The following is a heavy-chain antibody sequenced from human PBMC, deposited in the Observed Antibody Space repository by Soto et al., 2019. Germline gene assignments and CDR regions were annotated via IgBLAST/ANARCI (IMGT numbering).Heavy chain of an antibody. CDR3: ARLDCSGDACYSYYFDY. V-gene: IGHV3-23*01. J-gene: IGHJ4*02. CDR2: ISGSGSTT. Sequence: PGGSLRLSCAASGFTFSNYAMSWVRQAPGKGLEWVSAISGSGSTTYSADSVRGRFTISRDNSKNTLYLQMNSLRAEDTALYYCARLDCSGDACYSYYFDYWGQGTLVTVSS. D-gene: IGHD2-15*01. CDR1: GFTFSNYA.